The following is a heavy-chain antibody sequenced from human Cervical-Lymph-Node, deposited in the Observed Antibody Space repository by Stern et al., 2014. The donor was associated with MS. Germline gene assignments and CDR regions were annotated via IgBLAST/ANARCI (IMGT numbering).Heavy chain of an antibody. Sequence: VQLVESGAEVKKPGASVKVSCKASGYTFTSYGISWVRQAPGKGLEWLGWISAYNGNTNYAQKLQGRVTMTTDTSTSTAYMELRSLRSDDTAVYYCAREEDYMLENCGMDVWGQGTTVTVSS. CDR3: AREEDYMLENCGMDV. CDR2: ISAYNGNT. J-gene: IGHJ6*02. CDR1: GYTFTSYG. V-gene: IGHV1-18*01. D-gene: IGHD3-16*01.